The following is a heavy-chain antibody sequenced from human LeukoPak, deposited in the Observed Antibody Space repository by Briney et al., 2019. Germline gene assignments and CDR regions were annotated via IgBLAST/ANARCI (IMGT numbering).Heavy chain of an antibody. Sequence: GGSLRLSCAVSGFTFSRYAMSWVRQAPGKGLEWVSVISGSGGSTYYADSVKGRFTISRDNSKNTLYLQMNSLRAEDTAVYYCASSLRRSMIVPFGAFDIWGQGTMVTVSS. V-gene: IGHV3-23*01. J-gene: IGHJ3*02. CDR2: ISGSGGST. CDR1: GFTFSRYA. D-gene: IGHD3-22*01. CDR3: ASSLRRSMIVPFGAFDI.